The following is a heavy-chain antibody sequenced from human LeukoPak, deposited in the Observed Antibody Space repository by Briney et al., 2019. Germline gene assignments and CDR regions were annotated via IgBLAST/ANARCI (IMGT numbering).Heavy chain of an antibody. CDR3: AREAHPPYYYDSSGYTYYFDY. D-gene: IGHD3-22*01. J-gene: IGHJ4*02. Sequence: GGSLRLSCAASGFTFSSYAMHWVRQAPGKGLEWAAVISYDGSNKYYADSVKGRFTISRDNSKNTLYLQMNSLRAEDTAVYYCAREAHPPYYYDSSGYTYYFDYWGQGTLVTVSS. CDR2: ISYDGSNK. V-gene: IGHV3-30-3*01. CDR1: GFTFSSYA.